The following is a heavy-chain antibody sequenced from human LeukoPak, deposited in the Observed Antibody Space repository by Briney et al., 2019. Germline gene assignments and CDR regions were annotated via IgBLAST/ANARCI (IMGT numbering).Heavy chain of an antibody. CDR2: IYYSGST. CDR1: GGSISSYY. J-gene: IGHJ3*02. CDR3: ARVVDIVATIVAFDI. Sequence: SETLSLTCTVSGGSISSYYWSWIRQPSGKGLEWIGYIYYSGSTNYNPSLKSRVTISVDTSKNQFSLKLSSVTAADTAVYYCARVVDIVATIVAFDIWGQGTMVTVSS. V-gene: IGHV4-59*01. D-gene: IGHD5-12*01.